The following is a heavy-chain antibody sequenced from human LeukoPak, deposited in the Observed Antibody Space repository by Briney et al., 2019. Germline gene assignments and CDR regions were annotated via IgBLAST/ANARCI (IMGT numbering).Heavy chain of an antibody. CDR3: ASDSGYCSSTSCSQGGY. Sequence: SVKVSCKASGGTFSSYAISWVRQAPGQGLEWMGRIIPILGIANYAQKFQGRVTITADKSTSTAYMELSSLRSEDTAVYYCASDSGYCSSTSCSQGGYWGQGTLVTVSS. CDR2: IIPILGIA. D-gene: IGHD2-2*03. V-gene: IGHV1-69*04. J-gene: IGHJ4*02. CDR1: GGTFSSYA.